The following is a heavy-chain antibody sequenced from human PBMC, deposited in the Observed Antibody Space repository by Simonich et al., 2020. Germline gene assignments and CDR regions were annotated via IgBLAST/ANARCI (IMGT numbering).Heavy chain of an antibody. Sequence: EVQLVESGGGLVKPGGSLRLSCAASGFTLSSYSMNWVRQAPGKGRECVSSIRSSRSYIYYADSVKGLFTISRDNAKNSLYLQMNSLRAEDTAVYYCARDVDTAMVFDYWGQGTLVTVSS. CDR2: IRSSRSYI. CDR1: GFTLSSYS. D-gene: IGHD5-18*01. CDR3: ARDVDTAMVFDY. J-gene: IGHJ4*02. V-gene: IGHV3-21*01.